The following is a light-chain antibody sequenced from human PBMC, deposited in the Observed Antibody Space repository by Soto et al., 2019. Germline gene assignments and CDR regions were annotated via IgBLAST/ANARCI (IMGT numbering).Light chain of an antibody. CDR2: GAS. Sequence: EIALTQSPGTLSLCPGERATLSCRASQSVSSSYLAWYQQKPGQAPRLLIYGASSRATGIPDRFSGSGSGTDFTLTISRLEPEDFAVYYCQHYVTSLTTFGQGTKVDIK. CDR3: QHYVTSLTT. CDR1: QSVSSSY. V-gene: IGKV3-20*01. J-gene: IGKJ1*01.